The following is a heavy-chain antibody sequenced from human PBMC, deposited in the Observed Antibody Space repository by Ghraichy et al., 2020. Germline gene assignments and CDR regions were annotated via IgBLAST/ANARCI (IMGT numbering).Heavy chain of an antibody. V-gene: IGHV1-69*02. CDR3: ARVGDSSGYYLDY. CDR1: GGTFSSYT. J-gene: IGHJ4*02. CDR2: IIPILGIA. Sequence: SVKVSCKASGGTFSSYTITWVRQAPGQGLEWMGRIIPILGIANYAQKFQGRVTITADKSTSTAYMELSSLRSEDTAVYYCARVGDSSGYYLDYWGQGTLVTVSS. D-gene: IGHD3-22*01.